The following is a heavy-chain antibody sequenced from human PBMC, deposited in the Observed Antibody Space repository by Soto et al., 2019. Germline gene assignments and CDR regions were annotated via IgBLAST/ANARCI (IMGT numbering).Heavy chain of an antibody. V-gene: IGHV3-30-3*01. CDR3: ARVGDFWSGYYPSEYYYYYYGMDV. Sequence: GGSLRLSCAASGFTFSSYAMHWVRQAPGKGLEWVAVISYDGSNKYYADSVKGRFTISRDNSKNTLYLQMNSLRAEDTAVYYCARVGDFWSGYYPSEYYYYYYGMDVWGQGTTVTVSS. D-gene: IGHD3-3*01. CDR1: GFTFSSYA. J-gene: IGHJ6*02. CDR2: ISYDGSNK.